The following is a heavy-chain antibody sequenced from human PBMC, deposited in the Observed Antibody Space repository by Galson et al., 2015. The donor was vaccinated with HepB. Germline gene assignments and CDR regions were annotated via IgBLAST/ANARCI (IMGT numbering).Heavy chain of an antibody. Sequence: SVKVSCKASGGTFSSYAISWARQAPGQGLEWMGGIIPIFGTANYAQKFQGRVTITADKSTSTAYMELSSLRSEDTAVYYCAREGGSWSNYYYYGMDVWGQGTTVTVSS. V-gene: IGHV1-69*06. CDR3: AREGGSWSNYYYYGMDV. CDR1: GGTFSSYA. D-gene: IGHD6-13*01. CDR2: IIPIFGTA. J-gene: IGHJ6*02.